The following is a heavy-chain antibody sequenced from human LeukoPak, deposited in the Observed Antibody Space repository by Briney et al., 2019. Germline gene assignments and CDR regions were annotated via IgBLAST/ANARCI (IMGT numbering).Heavy chain of an antibody. CDR2: IYTSGTT. J-gene: IGHJ5*02. CDR1: GGSVNSYY. CDR3: VRDGRGYCSSSSVCYSWFDP. Sequence: TSETLSLTCTVSGGSVNSYYWSWIRQPAGKGLEWIGRIYTSGTTNYNPSLRSRVSMSVDTSKNQFSLKLSSLTAADTAVYYCVRDGRGYCSSSSVCYSWFDPWGQGTLVAVSS. V-gene: IGHV4-4*07. D-gene: IGHD2-2*01.